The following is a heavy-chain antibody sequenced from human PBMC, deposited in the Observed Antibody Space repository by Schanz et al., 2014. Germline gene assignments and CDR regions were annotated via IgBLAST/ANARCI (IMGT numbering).Heavy chain of an antibody. J-gene: IGHJ4*02. CDR2: ISGSGGST. V-gene: IGHV3-23*04. CDR3: AKDPSHGDYDYYFDY. Sequence: EVRLVESGGGLVQPGGSLRLSCAVSGFTVSSNHMSWVRQAPGKGLEWVSAISGSGGSTYYADSVKGRFTISRDNSKNTLYLQMNSLRAEDTAVYYCAKDPSHGDYDYYFDYWGQGTLVTVSS. D-gene: IGHD3-22*01. CDR1: GFTVSSNH.